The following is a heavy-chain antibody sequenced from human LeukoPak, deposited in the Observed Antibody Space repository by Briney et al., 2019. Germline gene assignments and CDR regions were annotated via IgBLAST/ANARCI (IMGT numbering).Heavy chain of an antibody. D-gene: IGHD1-26*01. CDR3: ARAGVGFDY. V-gene: IGHV3-74*01. J-gene: IGHJ4*02. CDR1: GFTFSAYW. Sequence: GGSLRLSCAASGFTFSAYWMHWVRQSPGRGLVWVARINGDGITTSYADSVKGRFTISRDNAKNTLYLQMNSLRAEDTAVFYCARAGVGFDYWDQGTLVTVSS. CDR2: INGDGITT.